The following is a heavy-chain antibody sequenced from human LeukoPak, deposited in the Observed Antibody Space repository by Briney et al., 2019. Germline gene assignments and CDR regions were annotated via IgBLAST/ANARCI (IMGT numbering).Heavy chain of an antibody. J-gene: IGHJ4*02. V-gene: IGHV3-49*03. CDR2: IRSKAYGETT. D-gene: IGHD6-19*01. Sequence: GALRLSCTAPGLPNGGYAMSWFRRAPGKGLEWVGFIRSKAYGETTDYAASVKGRFTISRDDSNSIAYLQMSSLKTEDTAMYYCSRDRDGSGWYYFDSWGQGTLVTVSS. CDR3: SRDRDGSGWYYFDS. CDR1: GLPNGGYA.